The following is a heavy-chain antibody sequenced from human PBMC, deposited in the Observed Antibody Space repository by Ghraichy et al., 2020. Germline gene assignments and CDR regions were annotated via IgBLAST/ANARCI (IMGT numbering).Heavy chain of an antibody. D-gene: IGHD4-23*01. Sequence: GGSLRLSCVGSGFTFSSYSMNWVRQSPGKGLEWVSYITSRSSFTSYADSVKGRFTISRDNVQNSLFLQMNSLRDEDTAIYYCARASTVVRFYYYGGMDVWGQGTTVTVSS. CDR1: GFTFSSYS. V-gene: IGHV3-48*02. J-gene: IGHJ6*02. CDR3: ARASTVVRFYYYGGMDV. CDR2: ITSRSSFT.